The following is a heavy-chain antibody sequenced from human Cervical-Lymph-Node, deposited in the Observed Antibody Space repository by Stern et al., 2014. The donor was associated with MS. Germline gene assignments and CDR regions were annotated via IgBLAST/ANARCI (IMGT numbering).Heavy chain of an antibody. D-gene: IGHD4-17*01. CDR1: GGSISSGGYY. Sequence: QVQLQESGPGLVKPSQTLSLTCTVSGGSISSGGYYWSWIRQHPGKGLEWIGDIYYSGSTYYNPSLKSRVTISVDTSKNQFSLKLSSGTAADPAVYYCARGPDYGDAFDIWGPGTMVTVPS. V-gene: IGHV4-31*03. CDR3: ARGPDYGDAFDI. CDR2: IYYSGST. J-gene: IGHJ3*02.